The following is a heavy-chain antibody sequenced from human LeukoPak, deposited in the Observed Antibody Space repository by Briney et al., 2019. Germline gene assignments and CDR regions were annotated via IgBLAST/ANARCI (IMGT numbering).Heavy chain of an antibody. CDR2: IYPGDSET. J-gene: IGHJ3*02. CDR1: GYRFTSHW. V-gene: IGHV5-51*01. Sequence: GEPLKISGKGSGYRFTSHWIGWVRQMPGKGLEWMGIIYPGDSETRYSPSFQGQVTISADKSSSTAYLQWSSLTASDTATYYCARRYYYDTSGYYLAHDAFDIWGQGTMVTVSS. CDR3: ARRYYYDTSGYYLAHDAFDI. D-gene: IGHD3-22*01.